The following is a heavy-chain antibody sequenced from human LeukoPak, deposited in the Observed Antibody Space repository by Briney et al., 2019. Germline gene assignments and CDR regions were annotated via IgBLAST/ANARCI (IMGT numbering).Heavy chain of an antibody. J-gene: IGHJ6*03. V-gene: IGHV3-43*02. Sequence: PGGSLSLSCAASGFTFDDYAMHWVRQAPGKGLEWVSLISGDGGSTYYADSVKGRFTISRDNSKNSLYPQMNSLRTEDTALYYCAKDSVDTAMVPLYYMDVWGKGTAVTVSS. D-gene: IGHD5-18*01. CDR3: AKDSVDTAMVPLYYMDV. CDR2: ISGDGGST. CDR1: GFTFDDYA.